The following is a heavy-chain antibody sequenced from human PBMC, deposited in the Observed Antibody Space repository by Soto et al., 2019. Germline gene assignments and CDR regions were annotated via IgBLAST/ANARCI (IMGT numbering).Heavy chain of an antibody. CDR3: AKRSGPYYYYAMDV. CDR2: ISSGSAST. CDR1: GFTFSSYA. V-gene: IGHV3-23*01. Sequence: GGSLRLSCAASGFTFSSYAMSWVRQAPGKGLDWVSTISSGSASTYHADSVKGRLTVSRDNSKNTLYLQLSSLRAEDTAIYYCAKRSGPYYYYAMDVWGPGTTVTVSS. J-gene: IGHJ6*02.